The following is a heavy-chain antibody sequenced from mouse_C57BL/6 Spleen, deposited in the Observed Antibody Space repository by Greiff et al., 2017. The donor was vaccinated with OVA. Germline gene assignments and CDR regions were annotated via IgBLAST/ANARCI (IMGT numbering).Heavy chain of an antibody. CDR3: ARTGLLRSWYFDV. J-gene: IGHJ1*03. CDR2: INPNNGGT. CDR1: GYTFTDYN. V-gene: IGHV1-22*01. Sequence: EVQLQQSGPELVKPGASVKMSCKASGYTFTDYNMHWVKQSHGKSLEWIGYINPNNGGTSYNQKFKGTATLTVNKSSSTAYMELRSLTSEDSAVYYCARTGLLRSWYFDVWGTGTTVTVSS. D-gene: IGHD1-1*01.